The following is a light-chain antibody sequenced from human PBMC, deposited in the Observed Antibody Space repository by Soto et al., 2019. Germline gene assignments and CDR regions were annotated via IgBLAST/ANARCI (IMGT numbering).Light chain of an antibody. CDR3: SSYTSSSTV. CDR2: EVS. V-gene: IGLV2-8*01. CDR1: SSDVGRYNY. J-gene: IGLJ1*01. Sequence: QSVLTQPPSASGSPGQSVTISCTGTSSDVGRYNYISWYQQRPGKAPKLIIYEVSKRPSGVPDRLSGFKYGNTASLTVSGLQAEDEADYYCSSYTSSSTVFGTGTKVNVL.